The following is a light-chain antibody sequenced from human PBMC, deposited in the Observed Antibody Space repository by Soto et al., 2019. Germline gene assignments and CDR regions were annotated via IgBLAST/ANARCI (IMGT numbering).Light chain of an antibody. CDR3: QHRSSWPPVT. Sequence: EIVLTQSPATLSLSPGERATLSCRASQSVSSYLAWYQQKPGQAPRLLIYDASNRPTGSPARFSGSGSGTDITLTISSLEPEDFAIYYCQHRSSWPPVTFGGGTKVEIK. CDR2: DAS. J-gene: IGKJ4*01. V-gene: IGKV3-11*01. CDR1: QSVSSY.